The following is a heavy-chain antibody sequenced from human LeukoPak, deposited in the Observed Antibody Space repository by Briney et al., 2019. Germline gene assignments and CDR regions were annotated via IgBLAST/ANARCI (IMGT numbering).Heavy chain of an antibody. CDR1: GFTFSSYS. D-gene: IGHD3-10*01. Sequence: PGGSLRLSCAASGFTFSSYSMNWVRQAPGKGLGWVSYISSSSSTIYYADSVKGRFTISRDNAKNSLYLQMNSLRAEDTAVYYCARDSPGGSAFDIWGQGTMVTVSS. V-gene: IGHV3-48*01. CDR2: ISSSSSTI. J-gene: IGHJ3*02. CDR3: ARDSPGGSAFDI.